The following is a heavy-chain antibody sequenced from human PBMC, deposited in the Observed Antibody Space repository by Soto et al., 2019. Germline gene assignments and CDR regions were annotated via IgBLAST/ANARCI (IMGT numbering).Heavy chain of an antibody. D-gene: IGHD5-12*01. V-gene: IGHV3-21*01. J-gene: IGHJ4*02. CDR3: AREGGYSGYDPTRPFDY. Sequence: PGGSLRLSCAASGFTFSSYSMNWVRQAPGKGLEWVSSISSSSSYIYCADSVKGRFTISRDNAKNSLYLQMNSLRAEDTAVYYCAREGGYSGYDPTRPFDYWGQGTLVTVSS. CDR2: ISSSSSYI. CDR1: GFTFSSYS.